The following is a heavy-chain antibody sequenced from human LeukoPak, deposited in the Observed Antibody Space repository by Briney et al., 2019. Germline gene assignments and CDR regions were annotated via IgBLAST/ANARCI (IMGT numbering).Heavy chain of an antibody. CDR2: IKQDGSEK. Sequence: GGSLRLSCAASGFTFSSYWMSWGRQAPGKGVEWVANIKQDGSEKYYVDSVKGRFTISRDNAKNSLYLQMNSLRAEDTAVYYCARAYGDFWSGYYWGPMDVWGQGTTVTVSS. CDR1: GFTFSSYW. CDR3: ARAYGDFWSGYYWGPMDV. V-gene: IGHV3-7*01. J-gene: IGHJ6*02. D-gene: IGHD3-3*01.